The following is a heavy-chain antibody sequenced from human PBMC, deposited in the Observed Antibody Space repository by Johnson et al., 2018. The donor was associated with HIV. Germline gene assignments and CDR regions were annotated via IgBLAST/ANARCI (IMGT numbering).Heavy chain of an antibody. CDR2: ISYDGSNK. CDR3: ARTPSLPGAFDI. Sequence: QVQLVESRGGVVQPGRSLRLSCAASGFTFSSYAMHWVRQAPGKGLEWVAVISYDGSNKYYADSVKGRFTISRDNAKNSLYLQMNSLRAKDTAVYYCARTPSLPGAFDIWGQGTMVTVAS. CDR1: GFTFSSYA. V-gene: IGHV3-30*04. J-gene: IGHJ3*02.